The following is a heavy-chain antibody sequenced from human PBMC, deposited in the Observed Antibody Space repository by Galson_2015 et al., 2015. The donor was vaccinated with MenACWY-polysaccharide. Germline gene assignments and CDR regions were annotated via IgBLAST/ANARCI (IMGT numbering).Heavy chain of an antibody. CDR1: GFTFSSFW. Sequence: SLRLSCAASGFTFSSFWMSWVRQAPGKGLEWVANIKQDESEKYYVDSVKGRFTISRDNAKNSLYLQMNSLRAEDTAVYYCARDVYGGVTTYDYWGQGTLVTVSS. J-gene: IGHJ4*02. CDR2: IKQDESEK. D-gene: IGHD4-23*01. V-gene: IGHV3-7*01. CDR3: ARDVYGGVTTYDY.